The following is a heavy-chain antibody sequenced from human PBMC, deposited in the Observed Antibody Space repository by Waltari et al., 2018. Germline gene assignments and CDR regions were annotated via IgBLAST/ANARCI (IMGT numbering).Heavy chain of an antibody. D-gene: IGHD6-19*01. CDR2: LKKYGRAK. CDR1: GFIFSSYW. Sequence: EVQLLESGGGLVQPGGSLRLSCAASGFIFSSYWMTWVRQAPGKGWEWVANLKKYGRAKHYMDSVKGRFTISRDNAKNSLYLQMGSLRADDTAVYYCARDSSPGDSSAWYDAFDVWGRGTMVTVSS. V-gene: IGHV3-7*03. CDR3: ARDSSPGDSSAWYDAFDV. J-gene: IGHJ3*01.